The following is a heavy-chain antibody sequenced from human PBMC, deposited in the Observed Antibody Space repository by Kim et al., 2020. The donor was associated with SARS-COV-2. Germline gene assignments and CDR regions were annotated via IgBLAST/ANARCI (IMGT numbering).Heavy chain of an antibody. CDR3: AKALGAIVVVITDY. J-gene: IGHJ4*02. D-gene: IGHD3-22*01. V-gene: IGHV3-23*01. Sequence: GGSLRLSCAASGFTFSSYAMSWVRQAPGKGLEWVSAISGSGGSTYYADSVKGRFTISRDNSKNTLYLQMNSLRAEETAVYYCAKALGAIVVVITDYWGQGRLVSVS. CDR2: ISGSGGST. CDR1: GFTFSSYA.